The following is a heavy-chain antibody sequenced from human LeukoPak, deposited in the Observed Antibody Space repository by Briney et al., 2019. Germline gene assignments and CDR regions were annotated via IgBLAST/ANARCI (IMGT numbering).Heavy chain of an antibody. CDR3: ARTRGYSYPFDY. CDR1: GGSISSSSYY. D-gene: IGHD5-18*01. Sequence: PSETLSLTCTVSGGSISSSSYYWGWIRQPPGKGLEWIGSIYYSGSTYYNPSLKSRVTLSVDTSKNQFSLKLSSVTAADTAVYYCARTRGYSYPFDYWGQGTLVTVSS. V-gene: IGHV4-39*07. J-gene: IGHJ4*02. CDR2: IYYSGST.